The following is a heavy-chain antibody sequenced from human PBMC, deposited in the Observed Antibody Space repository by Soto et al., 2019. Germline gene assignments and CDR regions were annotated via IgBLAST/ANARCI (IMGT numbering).Heavy chain of an antibody. J-gene: IGHJ3*02. V-gene: IGHV3-9*01. CDR3: AKEIVVRNYYESSDEKGAFDI. CDR2: ISWNSGSI. Sequence: HPGGSLRLSCAASGFTFKDYAMHWVRQAPGKGLEWVSSISWNSGSIGYADSVKGRFTISRDNAKNSLHLQMNSLRAEDTALYYCAKEIVVRNYYESSDEKGAFDIWGQGTMVTASS. CDR1: GFTFKDYA. D-gene: IGHD3-22*01.